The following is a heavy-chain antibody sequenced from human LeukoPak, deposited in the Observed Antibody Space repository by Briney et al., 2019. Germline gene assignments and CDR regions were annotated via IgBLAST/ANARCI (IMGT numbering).Heavy chain of an antibody. CDR2: YFTTAT. CDR1: GGSISTFS. V-gene: IGHV4-59*01. Sequence: SDTLSLTCTVSGGSISTFSWRWVRQTPDRALEWIGSYFTTATKSNPSLGRRVAISVDTSKNQLFLRLRSLTPADTASYYCARDTSVASGMQYWGPGTLVTVSS. J-gene: IGHJ4*02. D-gene: IGHD6-19*01. CDR3: ARDTSVASGMQY.